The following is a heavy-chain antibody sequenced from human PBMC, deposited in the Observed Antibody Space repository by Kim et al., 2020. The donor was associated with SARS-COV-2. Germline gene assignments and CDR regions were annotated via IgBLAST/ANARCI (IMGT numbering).Heavy chain of an antibody. CDR3: ARDTSYTAMALDP. CDR1: GGSISSGGYY. Sequence: SETLSLTCTVSGGSISSGGYYWSWIRQHPGKGLEWIGYIYYSGSTYYNPSLKSRVTISVDTSKNQFSLKLSSVTAADTAVYYCARDTSYTAMALDPWGQGTLVTVSS. CDR2: IYYSGST. V-gene: IGHV4-31*03. D-gene: IGHD5-18*01. J-gene: IGHJ5*02.